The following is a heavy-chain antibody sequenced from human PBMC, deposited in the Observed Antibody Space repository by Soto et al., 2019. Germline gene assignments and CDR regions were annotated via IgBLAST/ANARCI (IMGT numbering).Heavy chain of an antibody. CDR2: ISSSGSTI. Sequence: QVQLVESGGGLVKPGGSLRLSCAASGFTFSDYCMTWSRQAPGKGLEWVSYISSSGSTIYYVDSMKGRFTISRDNAKNSLYLQMNSLRAEDTAVYYCARDPREYYFDYWGQGTLVTVSS. CDR3: ARDPREYYFDY. CDR1: GFTFSDYC. V-gene: IGHV3-11*01. J-gene: IGHJ4*02.